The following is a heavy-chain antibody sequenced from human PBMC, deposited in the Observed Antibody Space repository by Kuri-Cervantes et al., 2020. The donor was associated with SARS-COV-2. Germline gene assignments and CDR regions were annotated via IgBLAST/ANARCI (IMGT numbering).Heavy chain of an antibody. CDR2: IKQDGSEK. J-gene: IGHJ2*01. CDR3: ATHLGLYDFWSGYWLGYFDL. D-gene: IGHD3-3*01. Sequence: GGSLTLSCTASGFSFSSYWMSWVRQAPGKELEWVANIKQDGSEKYYVDSVKGRFTISRDNSKNTLYLQMNSLRAEDTAVYYCATHLGLYDFWSGYWLGYFDLWGRGTLVTVSS. CDR1: GFSFSSYW. V-gene: IGHV3-7*01.